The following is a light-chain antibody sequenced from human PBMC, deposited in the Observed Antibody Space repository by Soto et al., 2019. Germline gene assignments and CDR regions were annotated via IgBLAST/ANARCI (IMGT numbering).Light chain of an antibody. J-gene: IGKJ2*01. Sequence: DIQMTQSPSSLSASVGDRVTITCQARQDISHYLNWYQQKPGKPPKLLIYDASNLETGVPSRFSGSGSETYFTFTISNLQPEDVATYYCHRYDSIPYAFGQGTKLESK. CDR3: HRYDSIPYA. CDR1: QDISHY. CDR2: DAS. V-gene: IGKV1-33*01.